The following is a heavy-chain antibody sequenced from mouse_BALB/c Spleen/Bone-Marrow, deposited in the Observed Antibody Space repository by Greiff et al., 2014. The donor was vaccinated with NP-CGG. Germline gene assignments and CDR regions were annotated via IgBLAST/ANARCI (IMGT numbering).Heavy chain of an antibody. D-gene: IGHD2-10*02. Sequence: VQLKESGPELVKPGASVKMSCKASGYTFTSYVMHWVKQKPGQGLEWIGYINPYNDGTKYNEKIKGKATLTSDKSSSTAYMELSSLTSEDSAVYYCARKVWYYAMDYWGQGTSVTVSS. CDR2: INPYNDGT. CDR3: ARKVWYYAMDY. CDR1: GYTFTSYV. J-gene: IGHJ4*01. V-gene: IGHV1-14*01.